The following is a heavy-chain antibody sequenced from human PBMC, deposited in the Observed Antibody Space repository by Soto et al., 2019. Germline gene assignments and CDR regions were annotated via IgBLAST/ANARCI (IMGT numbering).Heavy chain of an antibody. V-gene: IGHV3-23*01. Sequence: EVQLLESGGGLVQPGGSLRLSCAASGFTFSSYAMNWVRQAPGKGLEWVSVISGSGGSTYYADSVKGRFTISRDNSKSPLNRQPKRPRGADPAMYYFARRGPGTDFAEWGQGARVTVSS. J-gene: IGHJ4*02. CDR1: GFTFSSYA. CDR3: ARRGPGTDFAE. CDR2: ISGSGGST. D-gene: IGHD6-13*01.